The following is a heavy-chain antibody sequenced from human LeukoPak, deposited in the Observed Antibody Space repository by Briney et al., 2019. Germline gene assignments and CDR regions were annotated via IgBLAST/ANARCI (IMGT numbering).Heavy chain of an antibody. D-gene: IGHD3-22*01. Sequence: PSETLSLTCTASGCSISSYYWSWIRQPPGKGLEWISYIYYSRSTIYNPSLKSRVTISVDTSKNQFSLKLSYLTAADTAVYYCARGYYDSSLPALLSTVGWFDPWGQGTLVTVSS. V-gene: IGHV4-59*13. CDR1: GCSISSYY. CDR3: ARGYYDSSLPALLSTVGWFDP. CDR2: IYYSRST. J-gene: IGHJ5*02.